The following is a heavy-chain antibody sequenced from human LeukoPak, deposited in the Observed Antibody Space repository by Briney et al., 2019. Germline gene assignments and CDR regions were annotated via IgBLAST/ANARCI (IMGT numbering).Heavy chain of an antibody. CDR3: ARGGHRRYYYTSGSAFDP. J-gene: IGHJ5*02. D-gene: IGHD3-10*01. CDR1: GYTFTNYG. CDR2: ISAYNGNT. V-gene: IGHV1-18*01. Sequence: ASVKVSCKASGYTFTNYGISWVRQAPGQGLEWMGWISAYNGNTHYAQNLQGRVTMTTDTSTSTAYMELKSLRSDDTAVYYCARGGHRRYYYTSGSAFDPWGQGTLVTVSS.